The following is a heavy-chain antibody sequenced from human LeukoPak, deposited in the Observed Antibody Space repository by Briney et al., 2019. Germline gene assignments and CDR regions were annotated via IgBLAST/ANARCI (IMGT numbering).Heavy chain of an antibody. J-gene: IGHJ4*02. Sequence: PSQTLSLTCTVSGDSISSGGYYWSWIRQHPGKGLEWIGYIYHSGDTYYSPSLKSRTTISVDTSKNHLSLKMTSVSAADTAVYYCARERVSYFDNWGQGTLVTVSS. CDR3: ARERVSYFDN. V-gene: IGHV4-31*03. CDR2: IYHSGDT. CDR1: GDSISSGGYY.